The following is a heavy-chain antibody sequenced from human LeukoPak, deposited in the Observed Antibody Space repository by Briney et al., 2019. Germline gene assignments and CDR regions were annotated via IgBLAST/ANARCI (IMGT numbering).Heavy chain of an antibody. D-gene: IGHD6-13*01. Sequence: PSETLSLTCAVYGGSFSGYYWSWIRQPPGKGLEWIGKINHSGSTNYNPSLKSRVTISVDTSKNQFSLKLSSVTAADTAVYYCARGRRDLRYSSSWYSYWGQGTLVTVSS. J-gene: IGHJ4*02. V-gene: IGHV4-34*01. CDR1: GGSFSGYY. CDR3: ARGRRDLRYSSSWYSY. CDR2: INHSGST.